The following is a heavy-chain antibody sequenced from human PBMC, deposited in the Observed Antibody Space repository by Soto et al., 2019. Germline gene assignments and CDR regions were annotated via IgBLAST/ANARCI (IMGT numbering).Heavy chain of an antibody. V-gene: IGHV3-23*01. D-gene: IGHD1-26*01. J-gene: IGHJ4*02. CDR2: ISATGEST. Sequence: GGSLRLSCAASGFTFSSSAMSWVRQAPGRGLEWVSGISATGESTYYAVSVKGRFTISRDNSKNTLDLQMNSLRVEDTAVYFCASGKSGSYDYWGQGTLVTVSS. CDR3: ASGKSGSYDY. CDR1: GFTFSSSA.